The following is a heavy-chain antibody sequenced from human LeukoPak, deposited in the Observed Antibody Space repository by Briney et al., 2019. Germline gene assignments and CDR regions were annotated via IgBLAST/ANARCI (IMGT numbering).Heavy chain of an antibody. CDR2: IIPIFGTA. V-gene: IGHV1-69*01. CDR1: GGTFSSYA. Sequence: ASVMLSCTAPGGTFSSYAISWGPQAPGQGLEWMARIIPIFGTANYAQKFQGRVTITADESTSTAYMELSSLRSEDTAVYYCARGSGDYELLMLDYWGQGTLVTVSS. D-gene: IGHD4-17*01. CDR3: ARGSGDYELLMLDY. J-gene: IGHJ4*02.